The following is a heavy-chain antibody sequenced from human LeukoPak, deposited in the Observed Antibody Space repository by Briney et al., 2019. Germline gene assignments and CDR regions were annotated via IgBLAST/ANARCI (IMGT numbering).Heavy chain of an antibody. J-gene: IGHJ1*01. Sequence: PGGSLRLSCAASGFTFSSYWMHWVRQAPGKGLVWVSRINSDGSSTSYADFVKGRFTISRDNTKNTLYLQMNSLRAEDTAVYYCATAENYYDSSGYSGYFQHWGQGTLVTVSS. D-gene: IGHD3-22*01. V-gene: IGHV3-74*01. CDR3: ATAENYYDSSGYSGYFQH. CDR2: INSDGSST. CDR1: GFTFSSYW.